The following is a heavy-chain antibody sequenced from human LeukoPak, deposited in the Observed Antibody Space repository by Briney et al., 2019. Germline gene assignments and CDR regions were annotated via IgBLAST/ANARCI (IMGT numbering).Heavy chain of an antibody. CDR2: IIPIFGTA. V-gene: IGHV1-69*05. CDR1: GGTFSSYA. J-gene: IGHJ4*02. CDR3: ARRSRQWLFDYFDY. Sequence: SVKVSCKASGGTFSSYAISWVRQAPGQGLEWMGGIIPIFGTANYAQKFQGRVTITTDESTSTAYMELSSLRSEDTAVYYRARRSRQWLFDYFDYWGQGTLVTVSS. D-gene: IGHD6-19*01.